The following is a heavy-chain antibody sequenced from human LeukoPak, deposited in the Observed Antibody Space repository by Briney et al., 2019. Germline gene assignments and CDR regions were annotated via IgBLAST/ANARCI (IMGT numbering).Heavy chain of an antibody. J-gene: IGHJ4*02. D-gene: IGHD3-9*01. Sequence: ASVKVSCKASGYTFTSYDINWVRQATGQGLEWMGWMNPNSGNTGYAQKFQGRVTMTRNTSISTAYMELRSLRSDDTAVYYCARTATTYYDILTGYSPFDYWGQGTLVTVSS. CDR1: GYTFTSYD. CDR3: ARTATTYYDILTGYSPFDY. CDR2: MNPNSGNT. V-gene: IGHV1-8*01.